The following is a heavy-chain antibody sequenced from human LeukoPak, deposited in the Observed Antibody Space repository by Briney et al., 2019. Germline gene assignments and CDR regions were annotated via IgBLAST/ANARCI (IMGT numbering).Heavy chain of an antibody. J-gene: IGHJ4*02. CDR3: ARDKDYHFDY. D-gene: IGHD4-11*01. Sequence: GGSLRLSCAASGFTFSSSGMHWVRRAPGKGLEWVAVIWYDGGKKYYADSVKGRFTISRDNSKNTLYLQVNSVRAEDTAVYYCARDKDYHFDYWGQGTLVTVSS. CDR2: IWYDGGKK. CDR1: GFTFSSSG. V-gene: IGHV3-33*01.